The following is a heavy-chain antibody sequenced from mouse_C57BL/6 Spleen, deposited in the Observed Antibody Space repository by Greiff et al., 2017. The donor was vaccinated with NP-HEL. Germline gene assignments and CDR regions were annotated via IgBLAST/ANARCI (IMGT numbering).Heavy chain of an antibody. CDR3: AREGTGTYWYFDV. V-gene: IGHV1-53*01. D-gene: IGHD4-1*01. J-gene: IGHJ1*03. CDR1: GYTFTSYW. CDR2: INPSNGGT. Sequence: QVQLQQPGTELVKPGASVKLSCKASGYTFTSYWMHWVKQRPGQGLEWIGNINPSNGGTNYNEKFKSKATLTVDKSSSTAYMQRSSLTSEDSAVYYCAREGTGTYWYFDVWGTGTTVTVSS.